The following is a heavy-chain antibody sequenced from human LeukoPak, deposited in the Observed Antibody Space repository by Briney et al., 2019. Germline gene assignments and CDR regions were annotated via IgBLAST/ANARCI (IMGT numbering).Heavy chain of an antibody. CDR3: ATRGSAWYYFDF. D-gene: IGHD6-19*01. CDR2: IYSGGST. J-gene: IGHJ4*02. CDR1: GFTFSSYS. Sequence: PGGSLRLSCAASGFTFSSYSMNWVRQAPGKGLEWVSVIYSGGSTYYADSVKGRFTISRDNSKSTLYLQLNSLRVEDTAVYYCATRGSAWYYFDFWGQGTLVTVSS. V-gene: IGHV3-53*01.